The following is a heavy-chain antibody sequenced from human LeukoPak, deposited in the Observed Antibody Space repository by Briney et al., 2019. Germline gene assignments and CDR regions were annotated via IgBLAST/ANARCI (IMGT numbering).Heavy chain of an antibody. J-gene: IGHJ6*03. Sequence: ASVKVSCKASGYTFTGYYMHWVRQAPGQGLEWMGWINPNSGGTNYAQKFQGRVTMTRDTSISTAYMELSRLRSDDTAVYYCARSSCSSSSWYWRTDYYYYYMDVWGKGTTVTISS. CDR3: ARSSCSSSSWYWRTDYYYYYMDV. D-gene: IGHD6-13*01. CDR1: GYTFTGYY. CDR2: INPNSGGT. V-gene: IGHV1-2*02.